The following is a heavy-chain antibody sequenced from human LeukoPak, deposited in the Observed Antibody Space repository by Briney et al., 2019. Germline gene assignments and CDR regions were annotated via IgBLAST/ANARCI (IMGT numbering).Heavy chain of an antibody. Sequence: WGSLRLSCAASGFTFSSYERNWVRQAPGKGLEWVSSISNSSSYIYYADSVKGRFTISRDNDKNSLNLQMNSMRAEDADVYYCARGLPDGDYLIDAFDIWGQGTMVTVSS. CDR3: ARGLPDGDYLIDAFDI. D-gene: IGHD4-17*01. V-gene: IGHV3-21*01. J-gene: IGHJ3*02. CDR1: GFTFSSYE. CDR2: ISNSSSYI.